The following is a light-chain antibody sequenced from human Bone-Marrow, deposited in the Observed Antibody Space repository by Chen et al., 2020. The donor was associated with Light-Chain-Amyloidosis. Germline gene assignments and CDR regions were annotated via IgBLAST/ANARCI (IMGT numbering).Light chain of an antibody. V-gene: IGKV3-20*01. CDR3: QQYGTSPLT. CDR1: QTISSNY. J-gene: IGKJ4*01. Sequence: EIGLTQSPGTLSLSPVEGANLSCRASQTISSNYLTWYQQKFGQTPRLLIYGSSSRAACIPDRFTGSGSGRDFNITINRLETEDFAMYDCQQYGTSPLTFGGGNKVEI. CDR2: GSS.